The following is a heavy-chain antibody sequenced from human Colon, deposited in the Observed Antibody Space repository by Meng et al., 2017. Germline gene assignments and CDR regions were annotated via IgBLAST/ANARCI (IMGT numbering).Heavy chain of an antibody. V-gene: IGHV4-61*01. J-gene: IGHJ4*02. CDR3: AGGPWELDY. CDR2: IDYSRSI. CDR1: GGSVSSGSHY. Sequence: GQLQGSGPGLVRPSGPLSLTCTVSGGSVSSGSHYWSWIRQPPGKGLEWIGYIDYSRSINYYPSLKSRVTMSVDTSKNQFSLNLSSVTAADTAVYYCAGGPWELDYWGQGTLVTVSS. D-gene: IGHD1-26*01.